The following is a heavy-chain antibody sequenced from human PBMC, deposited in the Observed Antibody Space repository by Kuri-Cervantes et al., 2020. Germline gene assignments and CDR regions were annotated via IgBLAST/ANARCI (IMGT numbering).Heavy chain of an antibody. D-gene: IGHD6-19*01. V-gene: IGHV1-46*01. Sequence: ASVKVSCKASGYTFTSYYMHWVRQAPGQGLEWMGIINPSGGSTSYAQKFQGRVTMTRDTSTSTVYMELSRLRSDDTAVYYCARKNLDSSGWYEEFDYWGQGTLVTVSS. J-gene: IGHJ4*02. CDR3: ARKNLDSSGWYEEFDY. CDR1: GYTFTSYY. CDR2: INPSGGST.